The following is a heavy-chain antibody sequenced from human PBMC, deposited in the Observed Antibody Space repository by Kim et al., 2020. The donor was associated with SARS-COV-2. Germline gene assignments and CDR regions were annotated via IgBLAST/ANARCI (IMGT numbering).Heavy chain of an antibody. J-gene: IGHJ4*02. D-gene: IGHD3-22*01. CDR3: AKDRDFTMIVVVQLAI. Sequence: GGSLRLSCAASGFTFSSYAMSWVRQAPGKGLEWVSAISGSGGSTYYADSVKGRFTISRDNSKNTLYLQMNSLRAEDTAVYYCAKDRDFTMIVVVQLAIWGQGTLVTVSS. CDR1: GFTFSSYA. CDR2: ISGSGGST. V-gene: IGHV3-23*01.